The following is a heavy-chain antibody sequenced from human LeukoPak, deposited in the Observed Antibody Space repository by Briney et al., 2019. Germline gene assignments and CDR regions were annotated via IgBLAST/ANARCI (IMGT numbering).Heavy chain of an antibody. V-gene: IGHV1-24*01. CDR1: GYTLTDLS. J-gene: IGHJ4*02. CDR3: ATSSGYGFLFEY. CDR2: FDPEDGET. Sequence: ASVKVSCKVSGYTLTDLSMHWVRQAPGKGLGWMGGFDPEDGETIYAQNFQGRVTMTEDTSTDTAYMEVRSLRSEDTAVYYCATSSGYGFLFEYWGQGTLVTVSS. D-gene: IGHD3-22*01.